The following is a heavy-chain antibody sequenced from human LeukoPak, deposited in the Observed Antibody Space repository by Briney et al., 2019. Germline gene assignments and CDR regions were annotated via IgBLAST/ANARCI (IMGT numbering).Heavy chain of an antibody. CDR2: VNPNSGNT. Sequence: ASVKVSCKASGYTFTSYDINWVRQATGQGLEWMGWVNPNSGNTGYAQKFQGRVTMTRNTSISTAYMELSSLRSEDTAVYYCARGRTRRSSGWLYYFDYWGQGTLVTVSS. D-gene: IGHD6-19*01. J-gene: IGHJ4*02. V-gene: IGHV1-8*01. CDR3: ARGRTRRSSGWLYYFDY. CDR1: GYTFTSYD.